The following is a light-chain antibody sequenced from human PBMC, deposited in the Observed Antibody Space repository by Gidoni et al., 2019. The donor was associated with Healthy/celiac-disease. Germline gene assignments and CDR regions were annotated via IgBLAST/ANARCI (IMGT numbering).Light chain of an antibody. J-gene: IGKJ3*01. V-gene: IGKV2-28*01. CDR2: LGS. CDR3: MQALQTPFT. Sequence: DMVTTQSPLPLPVTPGEPASISCRSSQSLLHSNGYNYLDWYLQKPGQSPQLLIYLGSNRASGVPDRFSGSGSGTDFTLKISRVEAEDVGVYYCMQALQTPFTFGPXTKVDIK. CDR1: QSLLHSNGYNY.